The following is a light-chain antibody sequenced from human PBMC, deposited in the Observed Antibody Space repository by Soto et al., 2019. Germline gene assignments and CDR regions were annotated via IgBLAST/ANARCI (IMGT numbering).Light chain of an antibody. CDR1: QSVRSNF. CDR3: QRYDSLRT. J-gene: IGKJ1*01. CDR2: GAS. Sequence: EIVLTQSPGTRSLSPGERATLSCRASQSVRSNFLAWYQQKPGQAPRLLIYGASNRATGIPDRFSGSGSGTDFTLTITRLEAEDFAMYYCQRYDSLRTFGQGTKVDIK. V-gene: IGKV3-20*01.